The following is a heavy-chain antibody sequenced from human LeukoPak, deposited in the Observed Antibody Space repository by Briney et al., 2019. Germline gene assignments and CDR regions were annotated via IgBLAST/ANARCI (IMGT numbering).Heavy chain of an antibody. D-gene: IGHD5-24*01. Sequence: SETLSLTCTVSGGSISSSSYYWGWIRQPPGKGLEWIGSIYYSGSTYYNPSPKSRVTISVDTSKNQFSLKLSSVTAADTAVYYCARDRRWLPLRRMYSGIDYWGQGTLVTVSS. CDR2: IYYSGST. CDR1: GGSISSSSYY. J-gene: IGHJ4*02. CDR3: ARDRRWLPLRRMYSGIDY. V-gene: IGHV4-39*07.